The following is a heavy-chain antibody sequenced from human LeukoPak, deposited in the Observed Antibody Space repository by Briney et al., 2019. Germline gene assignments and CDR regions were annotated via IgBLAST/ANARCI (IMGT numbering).Heavy chain of an antibody. J-gene: IGHJ4*02. CDR3: ARTGDYGANSDY. CDR2: IYRSGST. D-gene: IGHD4/OR15-4a*01. CDR1: GYSINSGYY. Sequence: SETLSLTCTVSGYSINSGYYWAWIRQSPGKGVYWIGTIYRSGSTYYNPSLKSRVTISVDKSKNQFSLRLRSVTAADTAVYYCARTGDYGANSDYWGQGVLVTVSS. V-gene: IGHV4-38-2*02.